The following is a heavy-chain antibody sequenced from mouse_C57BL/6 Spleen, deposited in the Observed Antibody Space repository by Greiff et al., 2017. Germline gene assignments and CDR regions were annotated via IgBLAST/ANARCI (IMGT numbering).Heavy chain of an antibody. CDR3: ARYGEDGWYIDV. J-gene: IGHJ1*03. V-gene: IGHV7-3*01. CDR2: IRNKANGYTT. CDR1: GFTFTDYY. Sequence: EVKLMESGGGLVQPGGSLSLSCAASGFTFTDYYMSWVRQPPGKALEWLGFIRNKANGYTTEYSASVKGRFTISRDNSQSILYLQMNALRAEDSATYYCARYGEDGWYIDVWGTGTTVTVSS.